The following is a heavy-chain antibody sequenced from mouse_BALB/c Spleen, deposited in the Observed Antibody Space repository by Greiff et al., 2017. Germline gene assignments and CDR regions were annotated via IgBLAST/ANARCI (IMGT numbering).Heavy chain of an antibody. Sequence: VQLQQSGPELGKPGASVKISCKASGYSFTGYNMYWVKQSHRKSLEWIGYIDPYNGGTSYNKKSKGKATLTVDKSSSTAYMHLNSLTSEDSAIYYCARGGYDNPFAYWGQGTLVTVSA. CDR2: IDPYNGGT. CDR3: ARGGYDNPFAY. V-gene: IGHV1S135*01. D-gene: IGHD2-10*02. J-gene: IGHJ3*01. CDR1: GYSFTGYN.